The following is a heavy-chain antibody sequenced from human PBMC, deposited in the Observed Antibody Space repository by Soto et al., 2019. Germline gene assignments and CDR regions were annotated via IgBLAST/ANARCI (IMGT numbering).Heavy chain of an antibody. CDR3: ARWLEVLTTSDS. Sequence: PGGSLRLSCAASGFTFGDYYMAWIRQPPGKGPKWISFISREGTNVFYEDSVKGRFLISRDNAKRSLYLQMNSLRVEDTAVYYCARWLEVLTTSDSWGQGTLVTVSS. D-gene: IGHD3-22*01. CDR2: ISREGTNV. J-gene: IGHJ4*02. CDR1: GFTFGDYY. V-gene: IGHV3-11*04.